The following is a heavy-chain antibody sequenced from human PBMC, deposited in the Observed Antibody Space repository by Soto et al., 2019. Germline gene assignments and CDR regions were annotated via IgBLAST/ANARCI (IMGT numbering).Heavy chain of an antibody. Sequence: GGSLRLSCEASGFTFSNYAMGWVRQAPGKGLEWVSTISGSGSSTYYTDSVKDRFTISRDNSKNTLYLQMNTLRAEDTAIYYCAKDVRSGTSCRNFDSWGQGT. CDR3: AKDVRSGTSCRNFDS. CDR2: ISGSGSST. D-gene: IGHD3-3*01. CDR1: GFTFSNYA. V-gene: IGHV3-23*01. J-gene: IGHJ4*02.